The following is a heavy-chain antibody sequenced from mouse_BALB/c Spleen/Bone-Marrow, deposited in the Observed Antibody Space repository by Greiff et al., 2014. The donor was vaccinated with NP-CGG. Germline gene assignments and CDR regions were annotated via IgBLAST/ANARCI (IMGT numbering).Heavy chain of an antibody. Sequence: VQLQQSGAELVKPGASVKLSCTASGFNIKDTYMHWVKQRPEQCLEWIGRIDPANGNTKYDPKFQGKATITTDTSSNTAYLQVSSLTSEDTAVYYCASATTATYYAIDYWGQGTSVTVSS. D-gene: IGHD1-2*01. CDR1: GFNIKDTY. V-gene: IGHV14-3*02. J-gene: IGHJ4*01. CDR2: IDPANGNT. CDR3: ASATTATYYAIDY.